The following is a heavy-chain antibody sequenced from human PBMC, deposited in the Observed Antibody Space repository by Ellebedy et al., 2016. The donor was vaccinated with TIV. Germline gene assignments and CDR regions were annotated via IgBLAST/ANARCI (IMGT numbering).Heavy chain of an antibody. CDR3: AREGGYCSGGSCYPDYYYGMDV. V-gene: IGHV3-30*04. Sequence: GESLKISCAASGFTFSSYVMHWVRQAPGKGLEWVAVTSNDGRKKYYSDSVKGRFTISGDNSKNTLYVQMNSLGADDTAVYYCAREGGYCSGGSCYPDYYYGMDVWGQGTTVTVSS. D-gene: IGHD2-15*01. J-gene: IGHJ6*02. CDR2: TSNDGRKK. CDR1: GFTFSSYV.